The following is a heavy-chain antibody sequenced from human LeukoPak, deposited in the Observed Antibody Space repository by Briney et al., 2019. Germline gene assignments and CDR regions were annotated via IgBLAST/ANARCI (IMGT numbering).Heavy chain of an antibody. CDR3: ARVEGRDGYTD. D-gene: IGHD5-24*01. CDR1: GYTFTSYG. CDR2: IIPIFGTA. V-gene: IGHV1-69*13. J-gene: IGHJ4*02. Sequence: ASVKVSCKASGYTFTSYGISWVRQAPGQGLEWLGGIIPIFGTANYAQKFQGRVTIIADESTSTGYMELSSLRSDDTAVYYCARVEGRDGYTDWGQGTLVTVSS.